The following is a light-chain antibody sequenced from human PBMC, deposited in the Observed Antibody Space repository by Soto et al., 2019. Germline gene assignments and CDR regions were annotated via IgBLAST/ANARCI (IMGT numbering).Light chain of an antibody. V-gene: IGKV3-20*01. J-gene: IGKJ1*01. CDR1: QSVPSNH. CDR2: RAS. Sequence: EIVLTPSQGTLSLSLGESAILSCGASQSVPSNHLASYQQKPGPAPRLLILRASIRVTGIPDRFIGSGSATHSTLTNSRLEPQEFAVYYCQHYVTSLTTFGQATTVDIK. CDR3: QHYVTSLTT.